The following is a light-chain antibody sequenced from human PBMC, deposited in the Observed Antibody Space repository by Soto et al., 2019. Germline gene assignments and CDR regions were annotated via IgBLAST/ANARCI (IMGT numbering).Light chain of an antibody. CDR2: GNT. J-gene: IGLJ2*01. CDR1: SSSIGAGYD. CDR3: ATWDDSLNGVV. V-gene: IGLV1-40*01. Sequence: QSALTQPPSVSGAPGQRVSISCTGSSSSIGAGYDVHWYQQVPGAAPKLLIHGNTNRPSGVPDRFSGSKSGTSASLAISGLQSDDEADYYCATWDDSLNGVVFGGGTKVTVL.